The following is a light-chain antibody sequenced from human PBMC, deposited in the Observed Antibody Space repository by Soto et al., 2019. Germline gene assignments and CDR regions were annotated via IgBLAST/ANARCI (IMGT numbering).Light chain of an antibody. Sequence: IVMTQSPATLSVSPGPRAILSRMASQIVNSNLDWYQQKPGQAPRLLIYVASTRATGIPARFSGSGSGTEFTLTISSLQSEDFAVYYCQQYYDWPITFGQGTRLEI. V-gene: IGKV3-15*01. CDR1: QIVNSN. CDR3: QQYYDWPIT. J-gene: IGKJ5*01. CDR2: VAS.